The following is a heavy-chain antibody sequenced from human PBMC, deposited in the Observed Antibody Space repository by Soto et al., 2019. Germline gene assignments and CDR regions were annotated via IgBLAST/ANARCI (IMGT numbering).Heavy chain of an antibody. CDR3: ARDSVVVAAYYYYGMDV. CDR2: INAGNGNT. Sequence: GASVKVSCKASGYTFTSYAMHWVRQAPGQRLEWVGWINAGNGNTKYSQKFQGRVTITRDTSASTAYMELSSLRSEDTAVYYCARDSVVVAAYYYYGMDVWGQGTTVTVSS. D-gene: IGHD3-22*01. J-gene: IGHJ6*02. V-gene: IGHV1-3*01. CDR1: GYTFTSYA.